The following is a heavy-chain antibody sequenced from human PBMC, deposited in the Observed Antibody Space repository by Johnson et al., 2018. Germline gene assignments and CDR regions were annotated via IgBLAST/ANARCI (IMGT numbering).Heavy chain of an antibody. CDR1: GFTFNMYW. CDR3: ARDSRYNIDS. CDR2: IISDGSSA. J-gene: IGHJ4*02. V-gene: IGHV3-74*01. D-gene: IGHD1-1*01. Sequence: VQLQESWGGSVQPGGSLRLSCAASGFTFNMYWMHWVRQAPGKGLVWVSRIISDGSSATYADSVKGRFTTSRDNAKNTLYLQMNSLRADDTAVYYCARDSRYNIDSWGQGTLVTVSS.